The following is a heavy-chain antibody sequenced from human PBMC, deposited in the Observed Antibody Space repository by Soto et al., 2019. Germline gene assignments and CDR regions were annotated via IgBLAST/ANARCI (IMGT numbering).Heavy chain of an antibody. CDR2: ITEGDGKT. Sequence: GGSLRLSCAASGFTLSSYAMGWVRQAPGTGLEWVSGITEGDGKTYYADSVKGRFTVSRDNSKNTLFLQMSSLRAEDTAVYYCARRSERVSHFDYWGHGTLVTVSS. D-gene: IGHD3-3*01. CDR1: GFTLSSYA. V-gene: IGHV3-23*01. J-gene: IGHJ4*01. CDR3: ARRSERVSHFDY.